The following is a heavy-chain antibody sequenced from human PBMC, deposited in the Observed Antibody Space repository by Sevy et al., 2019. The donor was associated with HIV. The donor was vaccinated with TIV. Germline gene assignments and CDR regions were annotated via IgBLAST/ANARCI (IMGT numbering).Heavy chain of an antibody. V-gene: IGHV3-33*01. D-gene: IGHD5-18*01. Sequence: GGSLRLSCAASGFTFSSYGMHWVRQAPGKGREWVAVIWYDGSNKYYADSVKGRFTISRDNSKNTLYLQMNSLRAEDTAVYYCARGDTAMVTSWGQGTLVTVSS. J-gene: IGHJ4*02. CDR2: IWYDGSNK. CDR3: ARGDTAMVTS. CDR1: GFTFSSYG.